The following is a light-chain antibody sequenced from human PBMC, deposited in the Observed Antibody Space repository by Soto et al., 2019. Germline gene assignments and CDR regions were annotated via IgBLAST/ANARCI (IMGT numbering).Light chain of an antibody. CDR3: GAWDSSLSAGV. CDR2: DTN. V-gene: IGLV1-51*01. J-gene: IGLJ3*02. Sequence: QSVLTQPPSVSAAPGQKVTISCSGSTSNIGNNYVSWYQQLPGTVPKLLIYDTNKRPSGIPDRFSGSKSGTSATLGITGLQTGDEADYYCGAWDSSLSAGVFGGGIKLTVL. CDR1: TSNIGNNY.